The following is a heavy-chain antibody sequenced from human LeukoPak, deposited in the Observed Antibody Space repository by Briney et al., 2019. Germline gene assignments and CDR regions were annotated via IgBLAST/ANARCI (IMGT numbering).Heavy chain of an antibody. V-gene: IGHV3-15*01. D-gene: IGHD2-21*02. CDR1: GFTFSNAW. J-gene: IGHJ5*02. Sequence: GGSLRLSCAASGFTFSNAWMSWVRQAPGKGLEWVGRIKSKTDGGTTDYAAPVKGRFTISRDDSKNTLYLQMNSLKTEDTAVYYCTTLGQGMTDLSDPWGQGTLVTVSS. CDR2: IKSKTDGGTT. CDR3: TTLGQGMTDLSDP.